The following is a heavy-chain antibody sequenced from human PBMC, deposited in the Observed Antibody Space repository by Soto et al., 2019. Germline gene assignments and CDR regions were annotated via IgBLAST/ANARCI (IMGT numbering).Heavy chain of an antibody. CDR2: INHSGST. J-gene: IGHJ4*02. V-gene: IGHV4-34*01. CDR1: GGSFSGYY. CDR3: AREGVSVVAAINY. Sequence: SETLSLTCAVYGGSFSGYYWSWIRQPPGKGLEWIGEINHSGSTNYNPSLKSRVTISVDTSKNQFSLKLSSVTAAETAVYYCAREGVSVVAAINYWGQGTLVTVSS. D-gene: IGHD2-15*01.